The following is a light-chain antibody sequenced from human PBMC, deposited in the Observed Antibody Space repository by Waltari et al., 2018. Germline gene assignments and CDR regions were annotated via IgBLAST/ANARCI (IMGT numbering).Light chain of an antibody. CDR1: QRQTKGD. CDR2: GGS. J-gene: IGKJ2*01. CDR3: QQYGSSILYT. V-gene: IGKV3-20*01. Sequence: ASQRQTKGDRACYQQKPCQAPRHLMYGGSSRAAGIPSKFSGSGSGTDFTLTISRLEPEDFAVYYCQQYGSSILYTFGQGTKLEIK.